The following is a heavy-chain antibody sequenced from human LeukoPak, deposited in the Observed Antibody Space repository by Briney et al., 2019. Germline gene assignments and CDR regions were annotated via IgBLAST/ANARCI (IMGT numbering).Heavy chain of an antibody. CDR2: ISSGDST. Sequence: GGSLRLSCAASGFTVSSNYMSWVRQAPGKGLEWVSVISSGDSTQYADSVKGRFTISRDNSKNTLYLQMNSLRAEDTAVYYCARASTTGTVGLFGPWGQGTLVTVSS. D-gene: IGHD1-26*01. CDR3: ARASTTGTVGLFGP. J-gene: IGHJ5*01. V-gene: IGHV3-53*01. CDR1: GFTVSSNY.